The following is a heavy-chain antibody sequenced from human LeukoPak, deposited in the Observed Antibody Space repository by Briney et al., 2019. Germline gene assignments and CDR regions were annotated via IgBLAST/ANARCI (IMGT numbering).Heavy chain of an antibody. V-gene: IGHV3-7*01. D-gene: IGHD3-3*01. CDR1: GFSFSSYG. Sequence: PGGSLRLSCAASGFSFSSYGMSWVRQAPGKGLEWVANIKQDGSEKYYVDSVKGRFTISRDNAKNSLYLQMNSLRAEDTAVYYCARVGGVAGRAIDYWGQGTLVTVSS. CDR2: IKQDGSEK. J-gene: IGHJ4*02. CDR3: ARVGGVAGRAIDY.